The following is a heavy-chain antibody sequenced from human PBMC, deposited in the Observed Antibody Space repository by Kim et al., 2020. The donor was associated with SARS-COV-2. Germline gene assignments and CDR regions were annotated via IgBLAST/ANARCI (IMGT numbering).Heavy chain of an antibody. CDR3: AKGRPAAFLRWQRSSFYFDY. Sequence: GGSLRLSCAASGFTFGDYAMHWVRQAPGKGLEWVSGISWNSGSIGYADSVKGRFTISRDNAKNSLYLQMNSLRAEDTALYYCAKGRPAAFLRWQRSSFYFDYWGQGTLVTVSS. D-gene: IGHD2-2*01. CDR1: GFTFGDYA. V-gene: IGHV3-9*01. CDR2: ISWNSGSI. J-gene: IGHJ4*02.